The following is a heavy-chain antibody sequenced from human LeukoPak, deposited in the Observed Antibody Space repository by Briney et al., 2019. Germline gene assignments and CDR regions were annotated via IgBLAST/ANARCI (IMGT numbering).Heavy chain of an antibody. J-gene: IGHJ4*02. D-gene: IGHD1-26*01. V-gene: IGHV4-59*08. CDR2: IYYSGST. CDR3: ARHGGGGESYPRVFDY. Sequence: SETLSLTCTASGGSISPYYWSWIRQSPGKGLEWIGYIYYSGSTNYSPSLKSRVTISVDTSKNQFSLKLSSVTAADTAMYYCARHGGGGESYPRVFDYWGRGNLVTVSS. CDR1: GGSISPYY.